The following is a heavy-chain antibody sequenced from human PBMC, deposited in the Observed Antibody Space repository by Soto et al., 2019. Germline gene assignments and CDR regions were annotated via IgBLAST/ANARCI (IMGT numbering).Heavy chain of an antibody. V-gene: IGHV1-18*01. Sequence: ASVKVSCKASGYTFTSYGISWVRQAPGQGLEWMGWISAYNGNTNYAQKLQGRVTMTTDTSTSTAYMELRSLRSDDTAVYYCARVNVLRFLEWLKIGAFAIWGQGTMVTVSS. J-gene: IGHJ3*02. CDR3: ARVNVLRFLEWLKIGAFAI. CDR2: ISAYNGNT. D-gene: IGHD3-3*01. CDR1: GYTFTSYG.